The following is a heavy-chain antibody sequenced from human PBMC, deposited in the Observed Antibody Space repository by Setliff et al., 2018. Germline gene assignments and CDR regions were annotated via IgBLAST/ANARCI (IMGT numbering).Heavy chain of an antibody. Sequence: SETLSLTCTVPGGSISTTDYYWGWIRQPPGKGLEWIGCVYYSGNTYYSPSLKSRVPMFVDTSKNQFSLMLYSVTAADTAIYYCARYDSSGYSENYYFDYWGQGTLVTVSS. CDR2: VYYSGNT. D-gene: IGHD3-22*01. V-gene: IGHV4-39*07. CDR3: ARYDSSGYSENYYFDY. J-gene: IGHJ4*02. CDR1: GGSISTTDYY.